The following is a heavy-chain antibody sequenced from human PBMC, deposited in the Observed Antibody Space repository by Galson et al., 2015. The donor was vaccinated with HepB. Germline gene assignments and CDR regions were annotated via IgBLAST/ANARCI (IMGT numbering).Heavy chain of an antibody. D-gene: IGHD6-13*01. J-gene: IGHJ6*02. CDR1: GGTFSSYT. Sequence: SVKVSCKASGGTFSSYTISWVRQAPGQGLEWMGRIIPILGIANYAQKFQGRVTITADKSTSTAYMELSSLRSEDTAVYYCARDHSSSWDYYYGMDVWGQGTTVTVSS. CDR3: ARDHSSSWDYYYGMDV. V-gene: IGHV1-69*04. CDR2: IIPILGIA.